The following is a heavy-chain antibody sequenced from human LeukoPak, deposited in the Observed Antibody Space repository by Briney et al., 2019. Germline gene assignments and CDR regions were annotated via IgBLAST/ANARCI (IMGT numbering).Heavy chain of an antibody. CDR3: ARRNDFGI. CDR1: GFTFTNAW. CDR2: IYYSGNT. Sequence: GSLRLSCAASGFTFTNAWMSWVHQAPGKGLEWVGYIYYSGNTNYNPSLKSRVTISVDTSKNQFSLKLSSVTAADTAVYYCARRNDFGIWGQGTMVTVSS. V-gene: IGHV4-59*08. J-gene: IGHJ3*02.